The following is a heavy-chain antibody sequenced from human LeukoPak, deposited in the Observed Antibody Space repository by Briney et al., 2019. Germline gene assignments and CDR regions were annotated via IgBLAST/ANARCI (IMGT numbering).Heavy chain of an antibody. CDR3: AKDGYRGYSYGYFDY. J-gene: IGHJ4*02. V-gene: IGHV3-23*01. Sequence: GGSLRLSCAASGFTFSSYAMSWVRQAPGKGLEWVSAINGSGGSTYYADSVKGRFTISRDNSKNTLYLQMNSLRAEDTAVYYCAKDGYRGYSYGYFDYWGQGTLVTVSS. CDR1: GFTFSSYA. CDR2: INGSGGST. D-gene: IGHD5-18*01.